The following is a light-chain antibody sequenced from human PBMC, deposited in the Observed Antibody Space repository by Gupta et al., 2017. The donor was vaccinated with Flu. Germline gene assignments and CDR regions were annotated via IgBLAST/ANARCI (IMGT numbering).Light chain of an antibody. CDR2: EAT. V-gene: IGKV5-2*01. CDR1: QDIEAD. J-gene: IGKJ2*01. CDR3: RQHENYPNT. Sequence: EPTLTQSPAIMSATPGDKVNISRQASQDIEADMKLYQQKLGEAAIVIIHEATTRGTGIPARFSGSGYGTDLTLTIINRKSEDAAKYCCRQHENYPNTLGAGTKMEIK.